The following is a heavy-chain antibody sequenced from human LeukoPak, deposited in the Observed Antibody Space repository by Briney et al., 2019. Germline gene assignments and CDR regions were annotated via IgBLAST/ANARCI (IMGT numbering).Heavy chain of an antibody. CDR2: ITSSSSYI. D-gene: IGHD1-26*01. CDR3: ARDPYSGNYGDYYYYYMDV. V-gene: IGHV3-21*01. CDR1: GFTFSSYV. Sequence: GGSLRLSCAASGFTFSSYVMHWVRQAPGKGLEWVSSITSSSSYIYYADSVKGRFTISRDNAKSSLCLQMNSLRDEDTAVYYCARDPYSGNYGDYYYYYMDVWGKGTTVTISS. J-gene: IGHJ6*03.